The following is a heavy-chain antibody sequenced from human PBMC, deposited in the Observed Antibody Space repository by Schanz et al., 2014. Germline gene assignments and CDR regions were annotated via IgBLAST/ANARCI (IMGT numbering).Heavy chain of an antibody. CDR2: ISSSGSA. D-gene: IGHD2-15*01. CDR3: ARELGREGGFDS. CDR1: GGSISSYY. J-gene: IGHJ4*02. Sequence: QVQLRESGPGLVKPSKTLSLTCTVSGGSISSYYWSWIRQPAGKGLEWIGFISSSGSALYNPSLKTRVTISRDTSKNQVSLNLRSVTAADTAFYHCARELGREGGFDSWGQGTLVTVTS. V-gene: IGHV4-59*01.